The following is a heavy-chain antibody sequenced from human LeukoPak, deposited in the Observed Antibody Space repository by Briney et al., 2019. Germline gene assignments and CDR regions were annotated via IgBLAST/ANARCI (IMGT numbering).Heavy chain of an antibody. J-gene: IGHJ4*02. CDR3: ARARYGSGTYYFDY. D-gene: IGHD3-10*01. V-gene: IGHV4-59*08. Sequence: SETLSLTCTVSGGSISSYYWSWIRQPPGKGLEWIGYIYYSGSTNYNPSLKSRVTISVDTSKNQFSLKLRSVTATDTAVYYCARARYGSGTYYFDYWGQGTLVTVSS. CDR2: IYYSGST. CDR1: GGSISSYY.